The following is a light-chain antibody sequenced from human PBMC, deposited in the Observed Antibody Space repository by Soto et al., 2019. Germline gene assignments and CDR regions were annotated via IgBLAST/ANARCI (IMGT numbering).Light chain of an antibody. J-gene: IGKJ1*01. CDR2: AAS. Sequence: AIRMTQSPSSFSASTGDRVTITCRASQGISSYLAWYQQKPGKAPKLLIYAASTLQSGVPSRFSGSGSGTDFTLTISCLQSEVLATYYCQQYYSYPHTFGQGTKVEIK. V-gene: IGKV1-8*01. CDR1: QGISSY. CDR3: QQYYSYPHT.